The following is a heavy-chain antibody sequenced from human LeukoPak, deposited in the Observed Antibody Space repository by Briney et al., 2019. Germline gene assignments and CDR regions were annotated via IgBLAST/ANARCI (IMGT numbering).Heavy chain of an antibody. CDR2: INIAGDT. CDR1: GFTFSSYD. Sequence: PGGSLRLSCATSGFTFSSYDMYWVRQSTGEGLEWVSAINIAGDTYYAASVKGRFTISRENAKNSLSLQMSSLRAGDTAVYYCARGVPFGEKGIDVWGKGTTVTVSS. J-gene: IGHJ6*04. D-gene: IGHD3-10*01. V-gene: IGHV3-13*01. CDR3: ARGVPFGEKGIDV.